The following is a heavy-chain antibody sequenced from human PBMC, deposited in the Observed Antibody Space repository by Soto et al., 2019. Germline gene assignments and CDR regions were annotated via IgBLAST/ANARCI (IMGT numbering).Heavy chain of an antibody. Sequence: PSETLSLTCAVYGGSFSGYYWSWIRQPPGKGLEWIGEINHSGSTNYNPSLKSRVTISVDTSKNQFSLKLSSVTAADTAVYYCERRTYSSSWYSHFDYWGQGTLVTVYS. D-gene: IGHD6-13*01. CDR1: GGSFSGYY. CDR2: INHSGST. CDR3: ERRTYSSSWYSHFDY. J-gene: IGHJ4*02. V-gene: IGHV4-34*01.